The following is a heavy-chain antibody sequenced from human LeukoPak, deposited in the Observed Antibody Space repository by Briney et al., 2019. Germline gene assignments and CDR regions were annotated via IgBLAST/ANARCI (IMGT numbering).Heavy chain of an antibody. CDR3: ARDEIFGVVRYYYYYMDV. D-gene: IGHD3-3*01. CDR1: GFTFSSYA. Sequence: PGGSLRLSCAASGFTFSSYAMHWVRRAPGKGLEWVAVISYDGSNKYYADSVKGRFTISRDNSKNTLYLQMNSLRAEDTAVYYCARDEIFGVVRYYYYYMDVWGKGTTVTVSS. V-gene: IGHV3-30-3*01. J-gene: IGHJ6*03. CDR2: ISYDGSNK.